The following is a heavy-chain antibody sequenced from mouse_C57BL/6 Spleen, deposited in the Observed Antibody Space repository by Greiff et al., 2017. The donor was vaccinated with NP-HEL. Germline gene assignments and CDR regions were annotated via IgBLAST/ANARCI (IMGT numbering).Heavy chain of an antibody. Sequence: EVKLMESGGGLVKPGGSLKLSCAASGFTFSSYAMSWVRQTPEKRLEWVATISDGGSYTYYPDNVKGRVTISRDNAKNNLYLQMSHLKSEDTAVYYCARDRDYGSSSLDYWGQGTTLTVSS. D-gene: IGHD1-1*01. CDR3: ARDRDYGSSSLDY. CDR1: GFTFSSYA. V-gene: IGHV5-4*01. CDR2: ISDGGSYT. J-gene: IGHJ2*01.